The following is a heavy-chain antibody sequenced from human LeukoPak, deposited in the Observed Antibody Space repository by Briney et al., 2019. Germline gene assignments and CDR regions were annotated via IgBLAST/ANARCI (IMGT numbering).Heavy chain of an antibody. Sequence: GGSLTLTCAASGFTFSSYSMNWIRQAPGKGLEWVSSISSSSSYIYYADSVKGRFTISRDNAKNSLYLQMNSLRAEDTAVYYCARRRIAAAGKEIDYWGQGTLVTVSS. J-gene: IGHJ4*02. V-gene: IGHV3-21*01. CDR1: GFTFSSYS. CDR2: ISSSSSYI. D-gene: IGHD6-13*01. CDR3: ARRRIAAAGKEIDY.